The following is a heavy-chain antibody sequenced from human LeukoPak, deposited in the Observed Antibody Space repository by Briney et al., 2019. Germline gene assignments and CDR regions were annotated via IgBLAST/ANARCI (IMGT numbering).Heavy chain of an antibody. CDR2: ISWNSGTI. V-gene: IGHV3-9*01. CDR3: ARGCSTSCYTLVY. Sequence: GGSLRLSCAASGFTFHDYTMHWVRQAPGKGLEWVSGISWNSGTITYADSVKGRFTISRDNAKNSLYLQMNSLRAEDTAVYYCARGCSTSCYTLVYWGQGTLVTV. D-gene: IGHD2-2*02. CDR1: GFTFHDYT. J-gene: IGHJ4*02.